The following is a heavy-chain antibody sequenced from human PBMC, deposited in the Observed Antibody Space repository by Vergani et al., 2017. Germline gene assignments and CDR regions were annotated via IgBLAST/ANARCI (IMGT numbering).Heavy chain of an antibody. Sequence: QVQLVQSGAEVKKPGASVKVSCKASGYTFTSYGISWVRQAPGKGLEWMGWISDYNGNTNYAQKLKGRVTMTTDTSTSTAYMEMRSLRSDDTAVYYCASTADDYHFDYWGQGTLVTVSS. CDR1: GYTFTSYG. CDR3: ASTADDYHFDY. V-gene: IGHV1-18*01. CDR2: ISDYNGNT. D-gene: IGHD4-11*01. J-gene: IGHJ4*02.